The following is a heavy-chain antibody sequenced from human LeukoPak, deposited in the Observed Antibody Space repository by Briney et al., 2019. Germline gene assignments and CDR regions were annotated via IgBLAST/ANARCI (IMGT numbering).Heavy chain of an antibody. CDR3: ARYYGSGRLWYFDL. V-gene: IGHV4-59*01. D-gene: IGHD3-10*01. Sequence: PSETLSLTCTVSGGSISSYYWSWIRQPPGKGLEWIGYIYYSGSTNYNPSLKSRVTISVDTSKNQLSLKLSSVTAADTAVYYCARYYGSGRLWYFDLWGRGTLVTVSS. CDR1: GGSISSYY. CDR2: IYYSGST. J-gene: IGHJ2*01.